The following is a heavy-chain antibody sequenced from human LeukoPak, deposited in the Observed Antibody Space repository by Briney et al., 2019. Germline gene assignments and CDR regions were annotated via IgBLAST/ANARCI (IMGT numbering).Heavy chain of an antibody. CDR3: ARAEGPYDY. Sequence: ASVKVSCKASGYNFAGYYIHWVRQAPGQGLEWMGWISACNGNTNYAQKLQGRVTMTTDTSTSTAYMELRSLRSDDTAVYYCARAEGPYDYWGQGTLVTVSS. CDR1: GYNFAGYY. J-gene: IGHJ4*02. V-gene: IGHV1-18*04. CDR2: ISACNGNT.